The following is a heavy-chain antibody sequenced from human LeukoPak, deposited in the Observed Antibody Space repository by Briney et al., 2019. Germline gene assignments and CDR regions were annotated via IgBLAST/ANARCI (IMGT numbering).Heavy chain of an antibody. CDR3: VRSCIVRLVILWFFDM. CDR2: IIPIFGTA. D-gene: IGHD3-10*01. J-gene: IGHJ3*02. Sequence: SVKVSCKASGGTFSSYAISWVRQAPGQGLEWMGGIIPIFGTANYAQKFQGRVTITADKSTSTAYMELSSLRSEHGAVYHCVRSCIVRLVILWFFDMGRKGT. V-gene: IGHV1-69*06. CDR1: GGTFSSYA.